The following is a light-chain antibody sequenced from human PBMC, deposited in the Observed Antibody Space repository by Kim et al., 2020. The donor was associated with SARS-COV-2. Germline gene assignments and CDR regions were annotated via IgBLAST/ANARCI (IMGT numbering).Light chain of an antibody. J-gene: IGLJ7*01. Sequence: RVTISDTGSSSNSGADYDVHWYQHLPGTAPKLLIYGNNNRASGVPDRFSGSKSGTSASLAITGLQAEDEADYSCQSYDSSLSHAVFGGGTQLTVL. CDR2: GNN. V-gene: IGLV1-40*01. CDR1: SSNSGADYD. CDR3: QSYDSSLSHAV.